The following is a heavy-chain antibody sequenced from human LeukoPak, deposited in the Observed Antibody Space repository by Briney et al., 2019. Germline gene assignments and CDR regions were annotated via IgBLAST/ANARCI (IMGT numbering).Heavy chain of an antibody. D-gene: IGHD5-24*01. CDR3: AKELATTTWFDS. J-gene: IGHJ5*01. CDR1: GFTFSSYG. Sequence: PGRSLRLSCAASGFTFSSYGMHWVRQAPGKGLEWVAVISYDGRNKYYADSVKGRFTISRDNSKNTLSVQMNSLRAEDTAVYYCAKELATTTWFDSWGQGTLVTVS. CDR2: ISYDGRNK. V-gene: IGHV3-30*18.